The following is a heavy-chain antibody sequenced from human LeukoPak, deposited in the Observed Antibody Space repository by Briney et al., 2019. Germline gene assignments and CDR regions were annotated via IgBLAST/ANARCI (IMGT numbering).Heavy chain of an antibody. Sequence: ASETLSLTCTVSGGSISSYYWSWIRQPPGKGLEWIGYIYYSGSTNYNPSLKSRVTISVDTSKNQFSLKLSSVTAADTAVYYCARGETIDYDYVWGSYRHIFDYWGQGTLVTVSS. J-gene: IGHJ4*02. CDR3: ARGETIDYDYVWGSYRHIFDY. CDR1: GGSISSYY. D-gene: IGHD3-16*02. CDR2: IYYSGST. V-gene: IGHV4-59*01.